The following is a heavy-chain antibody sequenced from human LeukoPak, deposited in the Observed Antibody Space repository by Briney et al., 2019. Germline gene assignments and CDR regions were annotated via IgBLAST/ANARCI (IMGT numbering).Heavy chain of an antibody. V-gene: IGHV4-59*01. J-gene: IGHJ4*02. D-gene: IGHD6-13*01. CDR2: IYYSGST. CDR3: ARHLLTRGRSSWFFDY. Sequence: SETLSLTCTVSGGSISSYYWSWIRQPPGKGLEWIGYIYYSGSTNYNPSLKRRVTISVDTSKNQFALKLSSVTAADTAVYYCARHLLTRGRSSWFFDYWRQRTLVTVSS. CDR1: GGSISSYY.